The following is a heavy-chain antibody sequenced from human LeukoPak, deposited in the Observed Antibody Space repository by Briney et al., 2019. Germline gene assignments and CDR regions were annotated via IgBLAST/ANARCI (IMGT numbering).Heavy chain of an antibody. CDR1: GFTFSSYG. V-gene: IGHV3-33*06. CDR2: IWYDGSNK. CDR3: AKVAGDAYNSPWFDP. Sequence: PGRSLRLSCAASGFTFSSYGMHWVRQAPGKGLEWVAVIWYDGSNKYYADSVKGRFTISRDNSKNTLYLQMNSLRAEDTAVYYCAKVAGDAYNSPWFDPWGQGTLVTVSS. D-gene: IGHD1-14*01. J-gene: IGHJ5*02.